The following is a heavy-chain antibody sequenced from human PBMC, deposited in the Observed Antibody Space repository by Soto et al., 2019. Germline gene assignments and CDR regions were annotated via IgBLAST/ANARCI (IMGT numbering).Heavy chain of an antibody. Sequence: GGSLRLSCAASGFTFSSYSMNWVRQAPGKGLEWVSSISSSSSYIYYADSVKGRFTISRDNAKNSLYLQMNSLRAEDTAVYYCAREHCSSTSCYFWDHDYYYYYMDVWGKGTTVTVSS. CDR2: ISSSSSYI. D-gene: IGHD2-2*01. CDR3: AREHCSSTSCYFWDHDYYYYYMDV. J-gene: IGHJ6*03. CDR1: GFTFSSYS. V-gene: IGHV3-21*01.